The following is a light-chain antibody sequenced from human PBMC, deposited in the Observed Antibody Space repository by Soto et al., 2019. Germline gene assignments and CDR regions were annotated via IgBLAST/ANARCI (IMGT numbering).Light chain of an antibody. CDR3: QSFDTSPV. CDR1: NSNIGAGYD. V-gene: IGLV1-40*01. CDR2: GNT. Sequence: QSVLTQPPSVSGAPGQRVTISCTGSNSNIGAGYDVQWYQQLPGTAPKLLIYGNTNRPSGVPDRFSGSKSGTSASLAITGLQVDDEADYYCQSFDTSPVFGEGTKVTV. J-gene: IGLJ2*01.